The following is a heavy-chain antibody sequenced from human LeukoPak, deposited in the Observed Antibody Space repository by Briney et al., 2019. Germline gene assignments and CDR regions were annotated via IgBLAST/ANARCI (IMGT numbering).Heavy chain of an antibody. V-gene: IGHV3-23*01. CDR3: ARGASRNYYDSSGYRLLFDY. Sequence: GGSLRLSCAASGFIFSNYGMNWVRQAPGKGLEWVAAISASGSATSYADSVRGRFTISRDNSKNTLYLQMNSLRAEDTAVYYCARGASRNYYDSSGYRLLFDYWGQGTPVTVSS. CDR2: ISASGSAT. CDR1: GFIFSNYG. J-gene: IGHJ4*02. D-gene: IGHD3-22*01.